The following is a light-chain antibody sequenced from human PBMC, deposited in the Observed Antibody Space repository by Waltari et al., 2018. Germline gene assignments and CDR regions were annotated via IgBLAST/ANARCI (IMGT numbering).Light chain of an antibody. J-gene: IGKJ2*03. CDR3: QQRSDRPPVS. V-gene: IGKV3-11*01. Sequence: EIVLTHPPATLSLSPGARATLSCRASQTVGTYLAWYQQNPGQAPRLLIYDAFNRATGIPARFSGSGSGTDFTLTISSLEPGDSAVYYCQQRSDRPPVSFGQGTKLEIK. CDR2: DAF. CDR1: QTVGTY.